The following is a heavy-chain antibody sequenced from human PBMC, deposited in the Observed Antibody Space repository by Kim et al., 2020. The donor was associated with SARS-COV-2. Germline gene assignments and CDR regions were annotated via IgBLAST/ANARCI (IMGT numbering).Heavy chain of an antibody. Sequence: NYNPTLKSRVTISVDTSKNQFSLKLSSVTAADTAVYYCATLYGSGSYYKCWGQGTLVTVSS. J-gene: IGHJ4*02. V-gene: IGHV4-34*01. D-gene: IGHD3-10*01. CDR3: ATLYGSGSYYKC.